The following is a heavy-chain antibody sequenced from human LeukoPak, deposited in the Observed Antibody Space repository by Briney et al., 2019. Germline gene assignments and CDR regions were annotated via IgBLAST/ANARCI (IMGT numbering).Heavy chain of an antibody. CDR3: ARDGASGWLDFGY. V-gene: IGHV1-18*01. J-gene: IGHJ4*02. CDR2: TSAYNGNT. D-gene: IGHD6-19*01. Sequence: VASVKVSCKASGYTFTNYGISWVRLAPGQGLEWMGWTSAYNGNTNYAQKLQGRVTMTTDTSTSTAYMELRSLRSDDTAVYYRARDGASGWLDFGYWGQGTLVTVSS. CDR1: GYTFTNYG.